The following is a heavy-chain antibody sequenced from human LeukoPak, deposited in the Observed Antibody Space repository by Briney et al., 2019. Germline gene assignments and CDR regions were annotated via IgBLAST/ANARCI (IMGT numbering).Heavy chain of an antibody. D-gene: IGHD6-19*01. Sequence: RASVKVSCKASGYTFTSYGISWVRQAPGQGLEWLGWISAYNGNTNYARKLQGRVTMTTDTSTSTAYMELRSLRSDDTAVYYCARDLRIAVADYYFDYWGQGTLVTVSP. J-gene: IGHJ4*02. V-gene: IGHV1-18*01. CDR1: GYTFTSYG. CDR2: ISAYNGNT. CDR3: ARDLRIAVADYYFDY.